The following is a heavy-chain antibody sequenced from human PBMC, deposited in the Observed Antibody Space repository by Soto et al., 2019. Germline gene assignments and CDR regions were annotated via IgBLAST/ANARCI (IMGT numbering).Heavy chain of an antibody. J-gene: IGHJ3*02. CDR2: IYYSGST. CDR3: ARGGSYYYDIIGYYYTTPGAFDI. V-gene: IGHV4-31*03. D-gene: IGHD3-22*01. CDR1: GGSISSGGYY. Sequence: TLSLTCTVSGGSISSGGYYWSWIRQHPGKGLEWIGYIYYSGSTYYNPSLKSRVTISVDTSKNQFSLKLSSVTAADTAVYYCARGGSYYYDIIGYYYTTPGAFDIWGQGTMVTVSS.